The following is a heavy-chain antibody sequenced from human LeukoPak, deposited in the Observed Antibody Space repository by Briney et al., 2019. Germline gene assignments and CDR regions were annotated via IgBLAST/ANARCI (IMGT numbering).Heavy chain of an antibody. CDR2: ISGSGGST. Sequence: GGSLRLSCAASGFTFSSYAMSWVRQAPGKGLEWVSAISGSGGSTYYADSVKGRFTISRDNSKNTLYLQMNSLRAEDTAVYYCARTVAGVVSAFDIWGQGTMVTVSS. D-gene: IGHD6-19*01. CDR1: GFTFSSYA. V-gene: IGHV3-23*01. CDR3: ARTVAGVVSAFDI. J-gene: IGHJ3*02.